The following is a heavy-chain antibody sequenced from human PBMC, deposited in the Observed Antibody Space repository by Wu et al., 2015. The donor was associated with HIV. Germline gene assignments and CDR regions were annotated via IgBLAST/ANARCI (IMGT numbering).Heavy chain of an antibody. V-gene: IGHV1-18*01. CDR3: ARLLSKSTYYDITWGRALDI. J-gene: IGHJ3*02. D-gene: IGHD3-9*01. Sequence: QVQLVQSGAEVKKPGASVKVSCKASGYTFTSYGISWVRQAHGHGLEWMGWISAYNDNTKYAQKLQGRVTMTTDTSTNTAYMELRSLRSDDTAVYYCARLLSKSTYYDITWGRALDIWGQGDNGHRLF. CDR2: ISAYNDNT. CDR1: GYTFTSYG.